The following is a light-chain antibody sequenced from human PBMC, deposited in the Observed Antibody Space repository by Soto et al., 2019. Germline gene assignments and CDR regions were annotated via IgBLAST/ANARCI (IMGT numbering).Light chain of an antibody. CDR1: QGIRND. CDR2: AAS. CDR3: LQDYGYPRT. Sequence: AIQMTQSPSSLSASVGDRVTITCRASQGIRNDLAWYQQKPGKAPKLLIYAASSLQSWVPSRFSGSGSGTDFTLTINSLQPEDFTTYYCLQDYGYPRTFGQGTKVEI. J-gene: IGKJ1*01. V-gene: IGKV1-6*01.